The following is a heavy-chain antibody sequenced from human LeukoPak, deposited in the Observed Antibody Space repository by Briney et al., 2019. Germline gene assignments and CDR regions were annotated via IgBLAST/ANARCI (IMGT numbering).Heavy chain of an antibody. V-gene: IGHV1-69*04. Sequence: SVKVSCKASGYTFTSYDINWVRQAPGQGLEWMGRIIPILGIANYAQKFQGRVTITADKSTSTAYMELSSLRSEDTAAYYCARGTWNYDYYFDYWGQGTLVTVSS. CDR2: IIPILGIA. J-gene: IGHJ4*02. D-gene: IGHD1-7*01. CDR1: GYTFTSYD. CDR3: ARGTWNYDYYFDY.